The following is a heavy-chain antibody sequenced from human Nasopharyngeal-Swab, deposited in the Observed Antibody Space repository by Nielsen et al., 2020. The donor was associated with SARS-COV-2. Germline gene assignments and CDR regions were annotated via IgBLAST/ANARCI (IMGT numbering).Heavy chain of an antibody. CDR2: INHSGST. Sequence: GSLRLSCAVYGGSFSGYYRSWIRQPPGKGLEWMGEINHSGSTNYNPSLKSRVTISVDTSKNQFSLKLSSVTAADTAVYFCARAPGRSYYDYVWGSYRSKDYYFDYWGLGTLVTVSS. CDR3: ARAPGRSYYDYVWGSYRSKDYYFDY. V-gene: IGHV4-34*01. J-gene: IGHJ4*02. CDR1: GGSFSGYY. D-gene: IGHD3-16*02.